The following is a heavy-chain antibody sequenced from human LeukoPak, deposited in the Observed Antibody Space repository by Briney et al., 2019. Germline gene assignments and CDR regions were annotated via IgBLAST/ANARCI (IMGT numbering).Heavy chain of an antibody. CDR1: GFTVSSNY. V-gene: IGHV3-66*01. CDR3: ARRSGEGYFDY. Sequence: GGSLGLPCAVSGFTVSSNYMTWVRQAPGKGLEWLSVIYSGGDTYYADSVQGRFTISRDNSRNTLYLQMNFLRADDTAVYYCARRSGEGYFDYWGQGTLVTVSS. CDR2: IYSGGDT. J-gene: IGHJ4*02. D-gene: IGHD1-26*01.